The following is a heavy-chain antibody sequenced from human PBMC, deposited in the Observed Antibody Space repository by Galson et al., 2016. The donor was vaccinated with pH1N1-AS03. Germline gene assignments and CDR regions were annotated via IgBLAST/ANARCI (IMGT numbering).Heavy chain of an antibody. D-gene: IGHD2-15*01. J-gene: IGHJ6*02. CDR1: GFTFSTYA. V-gene: IGHV3-23*01. CDR3: VKASVAAAPSTYYYAMDV. Sequence: SLRLSCAASGFTFSTYAMSWVRQAPGKGLEWVSAISGSGGNTFHADSVKGRFTISRDNSKNTLYLQMNSLRAEDTAVYFRVKASVAAAPSTYYYAMDVLGQGTTVTVSS. CDR2: ISGSGGNT.